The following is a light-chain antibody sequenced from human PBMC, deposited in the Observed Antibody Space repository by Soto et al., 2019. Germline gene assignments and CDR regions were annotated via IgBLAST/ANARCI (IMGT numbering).Light chain of an antibody. CDR2: SND. CDR1: NSNIGRND. CDR3: AAWDDTLRARV. J-gene: IGLJ2*01. Sequence: QAVVAQPPSASGTPGLRVTISCSGSNSNIGRNDVTWYQQVPGTAPQCLIYSNDQRPSGVPDRISGSRSGTSASLAISGLQSGDEAEYYCAAWDDTLRARVFGGGTKLTVL. V-gene: IGLV1-44*01.